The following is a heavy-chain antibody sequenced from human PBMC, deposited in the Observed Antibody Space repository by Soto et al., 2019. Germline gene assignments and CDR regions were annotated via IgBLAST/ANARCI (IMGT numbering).Heavy chain of an antibody. J-gene: IGHJ6*02. D-gene: IGHD5-12*01. CDR1: GFTFSSYS. V-gene: IGHV3-21*01. Sequence: PVGSLRLSCAASGFTFSSYSMNWVRQAPGKGLEWVSSISSSSRYIYYAYSVKVRFTISRDNSKNSLYLQMNSLRAEDTAVYYCARAQQDGYNSRYYYGLDXWGQGTMVTVS. CDR2: ISSSSRYI. CDR3: ARAQQDGYNSRYYYGLDX.